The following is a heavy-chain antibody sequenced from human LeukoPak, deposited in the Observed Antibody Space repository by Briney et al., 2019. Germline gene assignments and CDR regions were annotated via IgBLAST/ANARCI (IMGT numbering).Heavy chain of an antibody. CDR2: ISGSGGST. D-gene: IGHD6-13*01. Sequence: PGGSLRLSCAASGFTFSSYAMSWVRQAPGKGLEWVSAISGSGGSTNYADSVKGRFTISRDNSKNTLYLQMNSLRAEDTAVHYCAKKDGIAAAAKIPFKYWGQGTLVTVSS. V-gene: IGHV3-23*01. CDR1: GFTFSSYA. J-gene: IGHJ4*02. CDR3: AKKDGIAAAAKIPFKY.